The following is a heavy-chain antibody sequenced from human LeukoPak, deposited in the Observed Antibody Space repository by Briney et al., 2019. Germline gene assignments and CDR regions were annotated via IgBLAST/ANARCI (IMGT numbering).Heavy chain of an antibody. Sequence: SETLSLTCTVSGYSISSGYYWGWIRQPPGKGLEWIGSIYHSGRTFYNPSLKSRVTISVDTSKNQFSLKLTSVTAADTAVYYCARGDYGSGSSGEFDYWGQGTLVTVSS. CDR1: GYSISSGYY. CDR2: IYHSGRT. D-gene: IGHD3-10*01. CDR3: ARGDYGSGSSGEFDY. J-gene: IGHJ4*02. V-gene: IGHV4-38-2*02.